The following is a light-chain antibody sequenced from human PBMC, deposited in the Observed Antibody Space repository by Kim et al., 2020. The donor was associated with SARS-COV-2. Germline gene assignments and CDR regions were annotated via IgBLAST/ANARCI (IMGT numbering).Light chain of an antibody. V-gene: IGLV3-1*01. Sequence: SYELTQPPSVSVSPGQTASITCSGDKLGHKYACWYQQKPGQSPVLIIYQDSKRPSGIPERFSGSNSGHTATLTISGTQAMDEADYYCQAWDSSTAVFGGG. CDR1: KLGHKY. J-gene: IGLJ3*02. CDR2: QDS. CDR3: QAWDSSTAV.